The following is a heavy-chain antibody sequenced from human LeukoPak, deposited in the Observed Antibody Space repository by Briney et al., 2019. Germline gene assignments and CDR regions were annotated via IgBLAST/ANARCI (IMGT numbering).Heavy chain of an antibody. V-gene: IGHV1-69*05. CDR2: IIPIFGTA. CDR1: GGTFSSYA. CDR3: ARVANGIAARPPDY. Sequence: ASVKVSCKASGGTFSSYAISWVRQAPGQGLEWMGGIIPIFGTANYAQKLQGRVTMTTDTSTSTAYMELRSLRSDDTAVYYCARVANGIAARPPDYWGQGTLVTVSS. D-gene: IGHD6-6*01. J-gene: IGHJ4*02.